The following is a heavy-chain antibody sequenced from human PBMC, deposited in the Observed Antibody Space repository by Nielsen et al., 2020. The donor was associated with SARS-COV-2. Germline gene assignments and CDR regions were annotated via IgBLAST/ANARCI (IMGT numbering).Heavy chain of an antibody. CDR3: ARPDGFGELLSSYYYYGMDV. D-gene: IGHD3-10*01. J-gene: IGHJ6*02. CDR2: IIPILGIA. Sequence: WVRQAPGQGLEWMGRIIPILGIANYAQKFQGRVTITADKSTSTAYMELSRLRSDDTAVYYCARPDGFGELLSSYYYYGMDVWGQGTTVTVSS. V-gene: IGHV1-69*02.